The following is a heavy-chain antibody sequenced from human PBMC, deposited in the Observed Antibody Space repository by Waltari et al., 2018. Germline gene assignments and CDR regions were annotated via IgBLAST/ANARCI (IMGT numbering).Heavy chain of an antibody. CDR3: ARMGFFGGQTLGAFDI. Sequence: QVQLQESGPGLVKPSETLSLTCAVSGYSISSGYYWGWIRPPPGKGLEWIGSIYHSGSTYYNPSLKSRVTISVDTSKNQFSLKLSSVTAADTAVYYCARMGFFGGQTLGAFDIWGQGTMVTVSS. J-gene: IGHJ3*02. D-gene: IGHD3-3*01. CDR1: GYSISSGYY. V-gene: IGHV4-38-2*01. CDR2: IYHSGST.